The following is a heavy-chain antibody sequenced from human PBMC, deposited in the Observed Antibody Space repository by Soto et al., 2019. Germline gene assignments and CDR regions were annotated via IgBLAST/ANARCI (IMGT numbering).Heavy chain of an antibody. J-gene: IGHJ3*02. V-gene: IGHV2-5*02. Sequence: QITLKESGPTLVKPTQTLTLTCTFSGFSLSTSGVGVGWFRQPPGEALEWLALIYWDDDKRYSPSLKSRLTITKDTSKNQVVLTMTNMDPVDTATYYCAHRADQGVLFDIWGQGTLVTVSS. CDR2: IYWDDDK. CDR3: AHRADQGVLFDI. CDR1: GFSLSTSGVG. D-gene: IGHD2-2*01.